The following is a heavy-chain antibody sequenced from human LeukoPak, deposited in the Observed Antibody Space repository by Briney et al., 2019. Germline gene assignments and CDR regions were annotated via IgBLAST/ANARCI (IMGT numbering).Heavy chain of an antibody. J-gene: IGHJ4*02. Sequence: GGSLRLSCAASGSTFSDYAMSWVRQAPGKGLEWVSANSGSGKSTYYADSVKGRFTISRDNSKNTLYLQMNSLRAEDTAVYYCAKRGMTTIIEGFDYWGQGTLVTVSS. V-gene: IGHV3-23*01. CDR3: AKRGMTTIIEGFDY. CDR2: NSGSGKST. CDR1: GSTFSDYA. D-gene: IGHD5-24*01.